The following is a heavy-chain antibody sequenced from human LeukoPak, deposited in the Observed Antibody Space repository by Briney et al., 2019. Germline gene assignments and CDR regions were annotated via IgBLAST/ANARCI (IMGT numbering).Heavy chain of an antibody. CDR3: AREGYSSGWYYFDY. D-gene: IGHD6-19*01. Sequence: GRSLRLSCAASGFTFGSYGMHWVRQAPGKGLEWVAVIWYDGSNKYYADSVKGRFTISRDNSKNTLYLQMNSLRAEDTAVCYCAREGYSSGWYYFDYWGQGTLVTVSS. V-gene: IGHV3-33*01. J-gene: IGHJ4*02. CDR2: IWYDGSNK. CDR1: GFTFGSYG.